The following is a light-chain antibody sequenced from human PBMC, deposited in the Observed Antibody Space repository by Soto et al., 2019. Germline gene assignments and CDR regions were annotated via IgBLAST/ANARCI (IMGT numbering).Light chain of an antibody. CDR3: AAWDDSLNGWV. CDR1: TSNIGSNT. CDR2: INN. J-gene: IGLJ3*02. V-gene: IGLV1-44*01. Sequence: QSVLTQPPSASGTPGQRVTISCSGSTSNIGSNTVNWYQQFPGTAPKLLISINNYRPSGVPDRFSGSKSGTSASLAISGLQSEDEADYYCAAWDDSLNGWVFGGGTKVTVL.